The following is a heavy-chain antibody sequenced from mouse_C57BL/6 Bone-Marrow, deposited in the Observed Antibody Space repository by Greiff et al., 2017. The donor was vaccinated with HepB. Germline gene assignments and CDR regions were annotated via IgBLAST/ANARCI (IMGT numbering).Heavy chain of an antibody. V-gene: IGHV1-18*01. CDR1: GYTFTDYN. CDR2: INPNNGGT. Sequence: EVQLQQSGPELVKPGASVKIPCKASGYTFTDYNMDWVKQSHGKSLEWIGDINPNNGGTIYNQKFKGKATLTVDKSSSTAYMELRSLTSEDTAVYSCARSSPAYPYFDYWGQGTTLTVSS. J-gene: IGHJ2*01. D-gene: IGHD6-5*01. CDR3: ARSSPAYPYFDY.